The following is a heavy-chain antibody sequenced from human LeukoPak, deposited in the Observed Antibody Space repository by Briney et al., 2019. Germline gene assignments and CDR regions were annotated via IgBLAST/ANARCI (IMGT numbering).Heavy chain of an antibody. Sequence: SETLSLTCTVSGGSINSGSYYWSWIRQPAGKGLEWIGRIYTSGSTNYNPSLKSRVIISVDTSKNQFSLKLSSVTAADTAVYYCARGGSGSYYLYYFDYWGQGTLVTVSS. D-gene: IGHD3-10*01. CDR2: IYTSGST. CDR1: GGSINSGSYY. V-gene: IGHV4-61*02. CDR3: ARGGSGSYYLYYFDY. J-gene: IGHJ4*02.